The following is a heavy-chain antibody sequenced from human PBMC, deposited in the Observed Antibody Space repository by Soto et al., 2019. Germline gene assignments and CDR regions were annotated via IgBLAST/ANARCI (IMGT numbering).Heavy chain of an antibody. CDR2: IWYDGSNK. J-gene: IGHJ4*02. Sequence: QVQLVESGGGVVQPGRSLRLSCAASGFTFSSYGMHWVRQAPGMGLEWVAVIWYDGSNKYYADSVKGRFTISRDNSKNTLYLQMNSLRAEDTAVYYCAREFLSSSGTGGYWGQGTLVTVSS. D-gene: IGHD6-19*01. V-gene: IGHV3-33*01. CDR3: AREFLSSSGTGGY. CDR1: GFTFSSYG.